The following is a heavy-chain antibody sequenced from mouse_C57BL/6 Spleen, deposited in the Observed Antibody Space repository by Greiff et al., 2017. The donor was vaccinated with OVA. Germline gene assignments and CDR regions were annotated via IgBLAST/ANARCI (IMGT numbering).Heavy chain of an antibody. J-gene: IGHJ4*01. Sequence: VRLQQPGAELVMPGASVKLSCKASGYTFTSYWMHWVKQRPGQGLEWIGEIDPSDSYTNYNQKFKGKSTLTVDKSSSTAYMQLSSLTSEDSAVYYCVAYGRGAMDYWGQGTSVTVSS. D-gene: IGHD1-1*01. CDR3: VAYGRGAMDY. CDR1: GYTFTSYW. CDR2: IDPSDSYT. V-gene: IGHV1-69*01.